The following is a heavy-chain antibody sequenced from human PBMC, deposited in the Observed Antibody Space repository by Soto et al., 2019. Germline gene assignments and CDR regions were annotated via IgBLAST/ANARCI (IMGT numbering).Heavy chain of an antibody. Sequence: SVKVSWKAAGGGFSIYTISWVRQAPRQGLEWMGRIIPILGIANYAQKFQGRVTITADKSTSTAYMELSSLRSEDTAVYYCARDKVTMVRGANDAFDIWGQGTMVTVSS. CDR3: ARDKVTMVRGANDAFDI. D-gene: IGHD3-10*01. CDR1: GGGFSIYT. CDR2: IIPILGIA. J-gene: IGHJ3*02. V-gene: IGHV1-69*04.